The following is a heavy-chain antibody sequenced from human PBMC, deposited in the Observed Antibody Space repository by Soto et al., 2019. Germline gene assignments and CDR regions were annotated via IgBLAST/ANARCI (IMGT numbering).Heavy chain of an antibody. CDR3: AREGGYSGYDPEPRTNYYYYYMDV. V-gene: IGHV3-21*01. CDR1: GFTFSSYS. J-gene: IGHJ6*03. Sequence: GGSLRLSCAASGFTFSSYSMNWVRQAPGKGLEWVSSISSSSSYIYYADSVKGRFTISRDNAKNSLYLQMNSLRAEDTAVYYCAREGGYSGYDPEPRTNYYYYYMDVWGKGTTVTVSS. CDR2: ISSSSSYI. D-gene: IGHD5-12*01.